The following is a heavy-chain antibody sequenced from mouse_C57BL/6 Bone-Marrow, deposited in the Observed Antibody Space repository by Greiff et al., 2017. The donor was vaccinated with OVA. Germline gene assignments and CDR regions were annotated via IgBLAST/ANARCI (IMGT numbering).Heavy chain of an antibody. CDR3: ARLLYDGYYVGYFDY. Sequence: DVQLVESGGGLAKPGGSLKLSCAASGFTFSSYTMSWVRQTPEKRLEWVATISGGGGNTYYPDSVKGRFTISRDNATNTLYLQMSSLRYEDTALDYCARLLYDGYYVGYFDYWGQGTTLTVSS. CDR2: ISGGGGNT. D-gene: IGHD2-3*01. V-gene: IGHV5-9*01. CDR1: GFTFSSYT. J-gene: IGHJ2*01.